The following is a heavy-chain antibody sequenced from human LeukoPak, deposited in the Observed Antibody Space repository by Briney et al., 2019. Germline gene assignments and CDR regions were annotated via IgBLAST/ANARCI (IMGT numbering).Heavy chain of an antibody. CDR1: GYTFTSYY. CDR3: ARVHGDYGYYYYYMDV. J-gene: IGHJ6*03. Sequence: ASVKVSCKASGYTFTSYYMHWVRQAPGQGLEWMGIINPSGGSTSYAQKFQGRVTMTRDMSTSTVYMELSSLRSEDTAVYYCARVHGDYGYYYYYMDVWGKGTTVSVCS. D-gene: IGHD4-17*01. CDR2: INPSGGST. V-gene: IGHV1-46*01.